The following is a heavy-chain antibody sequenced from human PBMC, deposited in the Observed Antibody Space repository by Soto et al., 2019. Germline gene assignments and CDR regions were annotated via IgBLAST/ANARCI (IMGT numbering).Heavy chain of an antibody. J-gene: IGHJ6*02. CDR3: ARTYSSSYSRYPVYYGMDV. V-gene: IGHV4-59*01. CDR2: VYHSGST. CDR1: GDSISSYF. D-gene: IGHD3-22*01. Sequence: QVQLQESGPGLVKPSETLSLTCTVSGDSISSYFWSWIRQPPGKGLEWIGCVYHSGSTNYSPSLKRRVSISVETSKNQFSLRLTSVTAADTAVYYCARTYSSSYSRYPVYYGMDVWGQGTTVTVSS.